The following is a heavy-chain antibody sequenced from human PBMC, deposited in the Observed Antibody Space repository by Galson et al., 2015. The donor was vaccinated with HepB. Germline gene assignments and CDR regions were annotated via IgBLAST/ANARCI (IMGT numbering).Heavy chain of an antibody. V-gene: IGHV5-51*03. CDR1: GYTFRSYW. J-gene: IGHJ3*02. CDR2: IFPGDSYT. Sequence: GAEVKKPGESLRISCKGSGYTFRSYWIGWVRQMPGKGLEWMGIIFPGDSYTRYSPSFQGQVTVSVDKSINTAYLQWSSLQASDTAMYYCSTNYRNAATYSFDIWGQGTMVTVSS. CDR3: STNYRNAATYSFDI. D-gene: IGHD4/OR15-4a*01.